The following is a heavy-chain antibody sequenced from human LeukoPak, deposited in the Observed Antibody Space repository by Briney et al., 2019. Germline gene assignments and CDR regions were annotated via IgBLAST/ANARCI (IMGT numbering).Heavy chain of an antibody. V-gene: IGHV1-46*02. D-gene: IGHD1-26*01. J-gene: IGHJ5*02. CDR3: ARVLSDFSGTYDWFDP. CDR2: VNPTGGGT. Sequence: GASVKVSCKASRSSFNDYSFHWVRQAPGQGLEYMGRVNPTGGGTRYAQKFQGRVTTTRDMSTSTVYMDLTSLRSDDTAVYYCARVLSDFSGTYDWFDPWGQGTLVTVSS. CDR1: RSSFNDYS.